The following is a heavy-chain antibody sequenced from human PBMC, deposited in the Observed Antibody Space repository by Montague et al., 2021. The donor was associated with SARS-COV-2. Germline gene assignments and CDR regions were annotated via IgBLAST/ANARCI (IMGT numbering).Heavy chain of an antibody. V-gene: IGHV4-59*01. CDR2: IFYSGTT. CDR3: VRGATRTFDY. J-gene: IGHJ4*02. CDR1: GDSLTYFC. Sequence: SETLSLTCTVSGDSLTYFCWSWIRQTPGKGLEWIGYIFYSGTTNYNPSLKSRVTISVDTSKNQFSLRLSSVTAADTAVYYCVRGATRTFDYWGQGTLVTVSS. D-gene: IGHD5-12*01.